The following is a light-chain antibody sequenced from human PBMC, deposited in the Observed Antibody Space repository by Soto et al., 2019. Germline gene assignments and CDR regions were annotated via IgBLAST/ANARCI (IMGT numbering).Light chain of an antibody. Sequence: QSVLTQPPSVSAAPGQKVTISCSGSSSNIGHNYVCWYQHLPGTAPILLIFDNDKRPSGIPDRFSGSKSGTSATLDITGLQAGDEADYYCGTWDSSLSVGLFGGGTKPTVL. CDR1: SSNIGHNY. J-gene: IGLJ2*01. V-gene: IGLV1-51*01. CDR2: DND. CDR3: GTWDSSLSVGL.